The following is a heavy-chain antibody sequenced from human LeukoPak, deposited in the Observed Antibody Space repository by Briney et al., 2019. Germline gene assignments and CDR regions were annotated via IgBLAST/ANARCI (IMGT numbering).Heavy chain of an antibody. D-gene: IGHD4-23*01. CDR1: GGTFSSYT. Sequence: GASVKVSCKASGGTFSSYTISWVRQAPGQGLEWMGRVIPILGIANYAQKFQGRVTITADKSTSTAYMELSSLRSEDTAVYYCARDPPAVVTPNYYYGMDVWGQGTTVIVSS. J-gene: IGHJ6*02. V-gene: IGHV1-69*04. CDR3: ARDPPAVVTPNYYYGMDV. CDR2: VIPILGIA.